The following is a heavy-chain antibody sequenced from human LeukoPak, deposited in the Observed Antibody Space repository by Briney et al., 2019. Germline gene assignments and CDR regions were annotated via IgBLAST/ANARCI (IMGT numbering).Heavy chain of an antibody. J-gene: IGHJ6*03. CDR2: IRHDGSYK. Sequence: GSLRLSCVVSGSTFTSYGVHWVRQAPGKGLEWVAFIRHDGSYKDYADSVKGRFTISRDNSKNTLYLQMNSLRAEDTAVYYCAKGRTWELLGTYYYYYYMDVWGKGTTVTVSS. CDR1: GSTFTSYG. V-gene: IGHV3-30*02. CDR3: AKGRTWELLGTYYYYYYMDV. D-gene: IGHD1-26*01.